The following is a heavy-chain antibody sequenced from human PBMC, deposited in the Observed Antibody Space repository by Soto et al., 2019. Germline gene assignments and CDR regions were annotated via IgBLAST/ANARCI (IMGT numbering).Heavy chain of an antibody. CDR2: VNTDGGGA. CDR3: ASLSAPTDY. V-gene: IGHV3-74*01. Sequence: GGSLRLSCAASGFTFSSYWMHWVRQAPGKGLVWVAEVNTDGGGASYADSVRGRFTISRDNAKNTLYLQMNSLRPDDSAMYYCASLSAPTDYWGQGTLVTVS. J-gene: IGHJ4*02. CDR1: GFTFSSYW.